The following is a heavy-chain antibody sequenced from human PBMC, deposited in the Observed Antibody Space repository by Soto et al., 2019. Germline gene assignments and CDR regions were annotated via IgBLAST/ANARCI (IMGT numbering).Heavy chain of an antibody. D-gene: IGHD6-6*01. CDR1: GYTFTSYA. V-gene: IGHV1-3*01. J-gene: IGHJ5*02. CDR3: ARAVVSSIAARGGFDP. CDR2: INAGNGNT. Sequence: GASVKVSCKASGYTFTSYAMHWVRQAPGQRLEWMGWINAGNGNTKYSQKFQGRVTITRDTSASTAYMELSSLRSEDTAVYYCARAVVSSIAARGGFDPWGQGTLVTVSS.